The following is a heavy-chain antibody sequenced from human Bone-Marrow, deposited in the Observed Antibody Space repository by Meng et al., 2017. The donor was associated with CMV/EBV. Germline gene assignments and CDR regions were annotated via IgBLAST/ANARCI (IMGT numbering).Heavy chain of an antibody. V-gene: IGHV1-69*05. CDR3: ARVSYCSSTSCYPFDN. J-gene: IGHJ4*02. CDR2: IIPIFGTA. CDR1: GYTFTSYY. Sequence: SVKVSFKASGYTFTSYYMHWVRQAPGQGLEWMGGIIPIFGTANYAQKFQGRVTITTDESTSTAYMELSSLRSEDTAVYYCARVSYCSSTSCYPFDNWGQGTLVTVSS. D-gene: IGHD2-2*01.